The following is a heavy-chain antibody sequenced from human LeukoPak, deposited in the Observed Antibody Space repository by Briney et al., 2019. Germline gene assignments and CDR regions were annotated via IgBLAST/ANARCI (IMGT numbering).Heavy chain of an antibody. CDR2: IYYSGST. D-gene: IGHD3-22*01. CDR3: ARDADYYDSSGYFYFDY. CDR1: GGSISIYY. Sequence: SQTLSLICTVSGGSISIYYWSWIRQQPGKGMEWLGYIYYSGSTNYNPSLRSGATISVDTSKNQFSLKLSSVTAADTAVYYCARDADYYDSSGYFYFDYWGQGTLVTVSS. V-gene: IGHV4-59*01. J-gene: IGHJ4*02.